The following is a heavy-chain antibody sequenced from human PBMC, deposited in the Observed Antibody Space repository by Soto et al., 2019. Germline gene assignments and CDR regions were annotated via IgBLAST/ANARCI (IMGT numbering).Heavy chain of an antibody. Sequence: SETLSLTCAVYGGSFSGYYWSWIRQPPGKGLEWIGEINHSGSANYKLSLKSRVTISVATSKNQFSLKLSSVTAADTAVYYCARASFGTVAGTMYYGMDVWGQGTTVTVS. CDR2: INHSGSA. D-gene: IGHD6-19*01. CDR1: GGSFSGYY. V-gene: IGHV4-34*01. J-gene: IGHJ6*02. CDR3: ARASFGTVAGTMYYGMDV.